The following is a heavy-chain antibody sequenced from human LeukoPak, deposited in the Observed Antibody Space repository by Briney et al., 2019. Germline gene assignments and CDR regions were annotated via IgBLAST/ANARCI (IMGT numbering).Heavy chain of an antibody. Sequence: GASVKVSFKASGYTFTGYYIHWVRQAPGQGLEWMGRINPNSGGTNYAQKFQGRVTMTRDTSISTAYMELSRLRSDDTAVYYCARGQYYYDSSGSHPDAFDIWGQGTMVTVSS. D-gene: IGHD3-22*01. CDR2: INPNSGGT. CDR1: GYTFTGYY. CDR3: ARGQYYYDSSGSHPDAFDI. V-gene: IGHV1-2*06. J-gene: IGHJ3*02.